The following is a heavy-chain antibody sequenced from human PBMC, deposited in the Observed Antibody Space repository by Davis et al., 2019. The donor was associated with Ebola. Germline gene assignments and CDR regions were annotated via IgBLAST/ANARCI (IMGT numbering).Heavy chain of an antibody. D-gene: IGHD3-3*01. Sequence: SETLSLTCTVSGGSISSSSYYWGWIRQPPGKGLEWIGSIYYSGSTYYNPSLKSRVTISVDTSKNQFSLKLSSVTAADTAVYYCARLRHFSDFWGDYYFDYWGQGTLVTVSS. CDR2: IYYSGST. V-gene: IGHV4-39*01. CDR3: ARLRHFSDFWGDYYFDY. CDR1: GGSISSSSYY. J-gene: IGHJ4*02.